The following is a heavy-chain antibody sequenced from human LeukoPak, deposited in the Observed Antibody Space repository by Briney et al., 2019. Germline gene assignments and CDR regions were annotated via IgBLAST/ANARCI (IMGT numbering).Heavy chain of an antibody. Sequence: ASVKVSCKASGYTFTGYYMHWVRQAPGQGLEWMGWINPNSGGTNYAQKFQGRVTMTRDTSISKAYMELSRLRSDDTAVYYCARGAYFSYGSRGLRYFDYWGQGTLVTVSS. CDR1: GYTFTGYY. J-gene: IGHJ4*02. CDR2: INPNSGGT. CDR3: ARGAYFSYGSRGLRYFDY. D-gene: IGHD5-18*01. V-gene: IGHV1-2*02.